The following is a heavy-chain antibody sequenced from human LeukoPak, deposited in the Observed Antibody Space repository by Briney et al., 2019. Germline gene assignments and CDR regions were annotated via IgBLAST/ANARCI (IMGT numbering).Heavy chain of an antibody. CDR2: MNPNSGNT. CDR1: GYTFTSYD. Sequence: ASVKVSCKASGYTFTSYDINWVRQPTGQGLEWMGWMNPNSGNTGYAQKFQGRVTMNRNTSISTAYMELSSLRSEDTAVYYCARLSESCGGDCYSRPDYWGQGTLVTVSS. CDR3: ARLSESCGGDCYSRPDY. V-gene: IGHV1-8*01. D-gene: IGHD2-21*02. J-gene: IGHJ4*02.